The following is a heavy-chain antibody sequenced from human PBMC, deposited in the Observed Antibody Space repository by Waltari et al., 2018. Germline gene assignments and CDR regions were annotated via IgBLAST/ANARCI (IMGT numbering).Heavy chain of an antibody. D-gene: IGHD6-6*01. V-gene: IGHV4-34*01. Sequence: QVQLQQWGTRVLKPSETLSLTGAVHGGSFRGDFWAWIRQPPGKGLEWIGEINHDGNTNYNPSLKSRVSIAADMSKNQFSLKVTSVTAADTAVYYCASPAGRYSRSPFFDYWGQGTLVTVSS. CDR1: GGSFRGDF. CDR2: INHDGNT. J-gene: IGHJ4*02. CDR3: ASPAGRYSRSPFFDY.